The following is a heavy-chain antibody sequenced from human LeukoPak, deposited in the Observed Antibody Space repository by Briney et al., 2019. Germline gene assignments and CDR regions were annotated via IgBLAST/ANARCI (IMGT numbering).Heavy chain of an antibody. D-gene: IGHD2-21*02. CDR2: ISSSSSYI. CDR1: GFTFSSYS. CDR3: ATSRAYCGGDCYSDWYFDL. Sequence: GGSLRLSCAASGFTFSSYSMNWVRQAPGKGLECVSSISSSSSYIYYADSVKGRFIISRDNAKNSLYLQMNSLRAEDTAVYYCATSRAYCGGDCYSDWYFDLWGRGTLVTVSS. J-gene: IGHJ2*01. V-gene: IGHV3-21*01.